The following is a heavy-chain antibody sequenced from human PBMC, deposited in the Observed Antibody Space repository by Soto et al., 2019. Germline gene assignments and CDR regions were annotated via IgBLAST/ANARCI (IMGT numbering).Heavy chain of an antibody. Sequence: GASVKVSCKASGYTFTGYYMHWVRQAPGQGLEWMGWINPNSGGTNYAQKFQGWVTMTRDTSINTAYMELSRLRSDDTAVYYCARGLEYYYYGMDVWGQGTTVTVSS. J-gene: IGHJ6*02. D-gene: IGHD1-1*01. V-gene: IGHV1-2*04. CDR1: GYTFTGYY. CDR2: INPNSGGT. CDR3: ARGLEYYYYGMDV.